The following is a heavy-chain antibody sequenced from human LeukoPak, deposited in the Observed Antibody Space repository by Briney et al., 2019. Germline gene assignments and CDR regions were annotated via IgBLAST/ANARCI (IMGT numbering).Heavy chain of an antibody. CDR3: VSTIGRVGFDY. J-gene: IGHJ4*02. D-gene: IGHD3-3*01. V-gene: IGHV1-2*02. Sequence: ASVKLSCKASGYTFTGYYMHWVRQAPGQGLEWMGWINPNSGGTNYAQTFQGRVTMTRDTSISTAYMELSRLRSDDTAVYYCVSTIGRVGFDYWGQGTLVTVTT. CDR2: INPNSGGT. CDR1: GYTFTGYY.